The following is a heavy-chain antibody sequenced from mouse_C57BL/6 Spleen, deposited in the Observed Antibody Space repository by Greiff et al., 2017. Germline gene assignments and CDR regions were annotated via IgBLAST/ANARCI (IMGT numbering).Heavy chain of an antibody. D-gene: IGHD2-4*01. J-gene: IGHJ2*01. CDR1: GFTFSSYG. CDR3: ARHDDYGFDY. Sequence: EVTLMESGGDLVKPGGSLKLSCAASGFTFSSYGMSWVRQTPDKRLEWVATISRGGSYTYSTDSVKGRFTISRDNAKNTLYLQMSSLKSEDTAMDYCARHDDYGFDYWGQGTTLTVSS. CDR2: ISRGGSYT. V-gene: IGHV5-6*01.